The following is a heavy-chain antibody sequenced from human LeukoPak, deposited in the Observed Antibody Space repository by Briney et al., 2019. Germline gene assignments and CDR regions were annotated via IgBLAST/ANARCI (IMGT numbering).Heavy chain of an antibody. CDR1: GYTFTGYY. CDR2: INPNSGGT. D-gene: IGHD6-13*01. Sequence: ASVKVSCKASGYTFTGYYMHWVRQAPGQGLEWMGWINPNSGGTNYAQKFQGRVTMTRATSTSTAYMELSRLRSDDTAVYYCARDQGSKDAFDIWGQGTMVTVSS. CDR3: ARDQGSKDAFDI. J-gene: IGHJ3*02. V-gene: IGHV1-2*02.